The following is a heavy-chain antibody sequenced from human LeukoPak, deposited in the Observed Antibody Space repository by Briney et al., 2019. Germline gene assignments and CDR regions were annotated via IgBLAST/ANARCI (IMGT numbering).Heavy chain of an antibody. D-gene: IGHD3-10*01. V-gene: IGHV3-23*01. J-gene: IGHJ6*03. Sequence: GGSLRLSCAASGFTFSSYAMSWVRQAPGKGLEWVPAISGSGGSTYYADSVKGRFTISRDNSKNTLYLQLNSLRAEDTAVYYCAKGSSLTGLYYYYYYYMDVWGKGTTVTVSS. CDR3: AKGSSLTGLYYYYYYYMDV. CDR1: GFTFSSYA. CDR2: ISGSGGST.